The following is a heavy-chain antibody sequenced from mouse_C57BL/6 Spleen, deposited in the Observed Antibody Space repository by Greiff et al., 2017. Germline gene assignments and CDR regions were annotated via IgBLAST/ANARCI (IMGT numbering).Heavy chain of an antibody. Sequence: VHVKQSGPELVKPGASVKISCKASGYSFTDYNMNWVKQSNGKSLEWIGVINPNYGTTSYNQQFKGKATLTVDQSSSTAYMQLNSLTSEDSAVYYCARGDDYDGNWFAYWGQGTLVTVSA. CDR1: GYSFTDYN. V-gene: IGHV1-39*01. CDR2: INPNYGTT. J-gene: IGHJ3*01. D-gene: IGHD2-4*01. CDR3: ARGDDYDGNWFAY.